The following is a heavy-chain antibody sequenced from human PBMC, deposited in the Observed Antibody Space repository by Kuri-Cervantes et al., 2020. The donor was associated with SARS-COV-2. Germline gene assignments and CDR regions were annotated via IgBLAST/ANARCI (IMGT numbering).Heavy chain of an antibody. J-gene: IGHJ6*02. CDR1: GAAISSGGYY. CDR3: MRDTPPLEWLYTGMDV. D-gene: IGHD3-3*01. CDR2: IYYNGNT. Sequence: SETLSLTCTVSGAAISSGGYYWGWIRQHPEKGLEWIGYIYYNGNTYYNPSLESRLTITLDTSKNQFSLTLSSVTAADTAVYYCMRDTPPLEWLYTGMDVWGQVTTVTVSS. V-gene: IGHV4-31*03.